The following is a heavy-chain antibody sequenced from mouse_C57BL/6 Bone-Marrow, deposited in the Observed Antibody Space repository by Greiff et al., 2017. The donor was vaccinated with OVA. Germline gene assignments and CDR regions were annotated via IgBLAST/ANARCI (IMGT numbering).Heavy chain of an antibody. CDR2: INYDGSST. D-gene: IGHD1-1*01. CDR3: ARDITTVVEGYVEV. V-gene: IGHV5-16*01. Sequence: EVKVVESEGGLVQPGSSMKLSCTASGFTFSDYYMAWVRQVPEKGLEWVANINYDGSSTYYLDSLKSRFIISRDNAKNILYLQMSSLKSEDTATYYCARDITTVVEGYVEVWGTETTVTVSS. J-gene: IGHJ1*03. CDR1: GFTFSDYY.